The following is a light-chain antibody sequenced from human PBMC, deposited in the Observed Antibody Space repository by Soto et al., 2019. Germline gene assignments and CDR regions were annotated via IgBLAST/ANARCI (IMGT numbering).Light chain of an antibody. CDR3: KQSYFTPLT. V-gene: IGKV1-12*01. J-gene: IGKJ4*01. CDR2: ASS. Sequence: DIQMTQSPSSVSASVGDRVTITCRASQGISSWLAWYQQKPGKAPKLLIHASSTLQSGVQSRFSGSGSGTEFSLTIRSLQPEDFATYFCKQSYFTPLTFGGGTKVDIK. CDR1: QGISSW.